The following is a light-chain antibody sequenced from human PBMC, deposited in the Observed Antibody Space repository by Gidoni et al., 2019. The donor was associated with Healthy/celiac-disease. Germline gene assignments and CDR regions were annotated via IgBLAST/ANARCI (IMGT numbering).Light chain of an antibody. Sequence: DIQMTQSPSSLSASVGDRVTITCRASQSISSYLNWYQQKPGKAPKLLIYAASSLQSGVPSRFSGSGSVTDFTLTISSLQPEDFATYYCQQSYRRWTFGQGTKVEIK. CDR2: AAS. J-gene: IGKJ1*01. V-gene: IGKV1-39*01. CDR1: QSISSY. CDR3: QQSYRRWT.